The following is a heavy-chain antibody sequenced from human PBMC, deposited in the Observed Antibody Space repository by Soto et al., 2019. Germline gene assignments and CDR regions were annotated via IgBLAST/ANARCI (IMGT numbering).Heavy chain of an antibody. CDR2: IIPIFGTA. Sequence: GASVKVSCKASGGTFSSYAISWVRQAPGQGLEWMGGIIPIFGTANYAQKFQGRVTITADESTSTAYMELSSLRSEDTAVYYCAREGGSYLYFDYWGRGTLVTVSS. J-gene: IGHJ4*02. CDR1: GGTFSSYA. V-gene: IGHV1-69*13. D-gene: IGHD1-26*01. CDR3: AREGGSYLYFDY.